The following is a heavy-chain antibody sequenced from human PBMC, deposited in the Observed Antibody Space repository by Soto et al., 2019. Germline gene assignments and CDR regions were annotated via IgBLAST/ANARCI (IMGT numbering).Heavy chain of an antibody. CDR3: AKDLPDFDWLFYMDV. CDR2: ISYDGSNK. V-gene: IGHV3-30*18. Sequence: GGSLRLSCAASGFTFSSYGMHWVRQAPGKGLEWVAVISYDGSNKYYADSVKGRFTISRDNSKNTLSLQMNSLRAEDTAVYYCAKDLPDFDWLFYMDVWGKGTTVTVSS. CDR1: GFTFSSYG. D-gene: IGHD3-9*01. J-gene: IGHJ6*03.